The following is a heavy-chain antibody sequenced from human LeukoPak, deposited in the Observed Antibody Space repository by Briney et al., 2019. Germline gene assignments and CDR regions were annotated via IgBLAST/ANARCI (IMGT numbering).Heavy chain of an antibody. J-gene: IGHJ6*03. V-gene: IGHV5-51*01. D-gene: IGHD3-10*01. CDR2: IYPGDSDT. Sequence: PGESLEISCKGSGYSFTCYWIGWVRQMPGKGLEWMGIIYPGDSDTRYSPSFQGQVTISADKSISTAYLQWSSLKASDTAMYYCARHLGGSGRNPKYYYYMDVWGKGTTVTISS. CDR1: GYSFTCYW. CDR3: ARHLGGSGRNPKYYYYMDV.